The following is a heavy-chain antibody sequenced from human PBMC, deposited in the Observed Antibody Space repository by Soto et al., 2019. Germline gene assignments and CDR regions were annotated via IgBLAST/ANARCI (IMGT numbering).Heavy chain of an antibody. J-gene: IGHJ4*02. CDR2: ISGSGVGT. CDR1: GFIFSNYA. V-gene: IGHV3-23*01. Sequence: GGSLRLSCAASGFIFSNYAMSWARQAPGKGLERVSAISGSGVGTYYADSVKGRFTISRDNSKNTLYLQMNSLRVEDTAVYYCAKGLLGYCTSGICYPLDYWGQGTLVTVSS. CDR3: AKGLLGYCTSGICYPLDY. D-gene: IGHD2-15*01.